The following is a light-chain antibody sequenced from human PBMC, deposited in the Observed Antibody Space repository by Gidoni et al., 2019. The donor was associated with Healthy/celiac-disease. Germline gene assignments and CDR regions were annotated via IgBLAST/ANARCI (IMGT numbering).Light chain of an antibody. V-gene: IGKV3-20*01. CDR1: QSVSSSY. Sequence: EIVLTQSPGTLSLSPGERATLSCRASQSVSSSYLAWYQRKPGQAPSLLIYGASSRATGIPDRFSGSGSGTDFTLTISRLEPEDFAVYYCQQYGSSPPLTFGGGTKVEIK. CDR3: QQYGSSPPLT. CDR2: GAS. J-gene: IGKJ4*01.